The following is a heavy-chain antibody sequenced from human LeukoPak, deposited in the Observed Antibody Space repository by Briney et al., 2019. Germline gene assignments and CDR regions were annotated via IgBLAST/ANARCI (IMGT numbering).Heavy chain of an antibody. CDR3: AGEIGRYSPSFFDY. CDR1: GYTFTDYY. CDR2: INPKSGGT. Sequence: GASVKVSCKTSGYTFTDYYIHWVRQGPGQGLEWMGWINPKSGGTNYSQKFQVRVTITGDTSISTAYMELSRLRPDDTAVYYCAGEIGRYSPSFFDYWGQGTLVTVSS. D-gene: IGHD1-26*01. J-gene: IGHJ4*02. V-gene: IGHV1-2*02.